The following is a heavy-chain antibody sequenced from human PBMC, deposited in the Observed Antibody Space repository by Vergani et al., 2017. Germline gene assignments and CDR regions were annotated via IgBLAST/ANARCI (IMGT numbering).Heavy chain of an antibody. CDR3: ASSDSSGYYFNYDDYGMDV. Sequence: EVQLVESGGGLVQPGGSLRLSCAASGFTVSSNYMSWVRQAPGQGLEWVSGIYSGGNTYYADSVKGRFTISRDNSKNTLYLQMNSLRAEDTAVYYCASSDSSGYYFNYDDYGMDVWGQGTTVTVSS. V-gene: IGHV3-66*02. CDR1: GFTVSSNY. D-gene: IGHD3-22*01. CDR2: IYSGGNT. J-gene: IGHJ6*02.